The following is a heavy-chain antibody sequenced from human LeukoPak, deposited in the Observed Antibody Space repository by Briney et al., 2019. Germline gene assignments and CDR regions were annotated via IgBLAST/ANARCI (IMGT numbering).Heavy chain of an antibody. CDR2: IYPGDSDT. CDR3: ARPFRGGSYGNFDY. CDR1: GYSFTTYW. D-gene: IGHD1-26*01. V-gene: IGHV5-51*01. J-gene: IGHJ4*02. Sequence: GGSLKISCKGSGYSFTTYWIAWVRQMPGKGLEWMGIIYPGDSDTRYNPSFQGQVTISADKSISTAYLQWSSLKASDTAMYYCARPFRGGSYGNFDYWGQGTLVTVSS.